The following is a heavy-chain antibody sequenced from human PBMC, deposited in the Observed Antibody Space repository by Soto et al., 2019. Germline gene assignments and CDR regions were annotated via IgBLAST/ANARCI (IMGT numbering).Heavy chain of an antibody. Sequence: QVQLVESGGGVVQPGRSLRLSCAASGFTFSSYTMHWVRQTPGRGLEWVADISYDGGDKYYADSVKGRFTISRDNSKNPLYQQMYGARAEDRYVYYYAIEYGLAVVAPAYWGQGTLVT. CDR2: ISYDGGDK. J-gene: IGHJ4*02. CDR3: AIEYGLAVVAPAY. D-gene: IGHD3-22*01. CDR1: GFTFSSYT. V-gene: IGHV3-30-3*01.